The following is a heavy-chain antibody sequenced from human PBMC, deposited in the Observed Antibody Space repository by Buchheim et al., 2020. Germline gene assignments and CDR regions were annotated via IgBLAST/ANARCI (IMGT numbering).Heavy chain of an antibody. V-gene: IGHV4-4*07. CDR2: IYASGTT. CDR3: ARKIGYCGGDCFDYGMDV. D-gene: IGHD2-21*02. CDR1: GDSISAYY. J-gene: IGHJ6*02. Sequence: QVQLQESGPGLVKPSETLSLTCSISGDSISAYYWSWIRQPAGKGLEWIGRIYASGTTSYNPSLKSRVTMSVDTSKNQFSLKVYSVTAADTAVYYCARKIGYCGGDCFDYGMDVWGQGTT.